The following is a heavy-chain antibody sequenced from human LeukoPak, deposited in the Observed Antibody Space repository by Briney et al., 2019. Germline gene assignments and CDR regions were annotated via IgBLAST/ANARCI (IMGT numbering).Heavy chain of an antibody. V-gene: IGHV3-15*01. CDR1: GFTFSNAW. CDR3: TTVGEQRLVQSADY. D-gene: IGHD6-13*01. CDR2: IKSKTDGGTT. J-gene: IGHJ4*02. Sequence: GGSLRLSCAASGFTFSNAWMSWVRQAPGKGLEWVGRIKSKTDGGTTDYAAPVKGRFTISRDDSKNTLYLQMNSLKTEDTAVYYCTTVGEQRLVQSADYWGQGTLVTVSS.